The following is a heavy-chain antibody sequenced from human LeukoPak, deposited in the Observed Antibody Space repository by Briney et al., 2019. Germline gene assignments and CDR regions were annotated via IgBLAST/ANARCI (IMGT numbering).Heavy chain of an antibody. V-gene: IGHV1-18*01. CDR3: ARVKYDSSGYNWFDP. J-gene: IGHJ5*02. CDR2: ISAYNGNT. Sequence: ASVKVSCKASGYTFTSYGISWVRQAPGQGLEWMGWISAYNGNTNYAQKLQGRVTMTTDTSTSTAYMELRSLRSDDTAVYYCARVKYDSSGYNWFDPWGQGTLVTVSS. CDR1: GYTFTSYG. D-gene: IGHD3-22*01.